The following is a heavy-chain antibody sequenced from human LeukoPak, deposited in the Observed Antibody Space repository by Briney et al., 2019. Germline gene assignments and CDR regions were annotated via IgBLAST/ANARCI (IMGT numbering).Heavy chain of an antibody. CDR2: INPNSGGT. D-gene: IGHD2-15*01. Sequence: ASVKVSCKASGYTFTGYYMHWVRQAPGQGLEWMGWINPNSGGTNYAQKFQGRVTMTRDTSISTAYMELSRLRSDDTAVYYCARDRKYCSGGSCRSYWYFDLWGRGTLVTVSS. V-gene: IGHV1-2*02. J-gene: IGHJ2*01. CDR3: ARDRKYCSGGSCRSYWYFDL. CDR1: GYTFTGYY.